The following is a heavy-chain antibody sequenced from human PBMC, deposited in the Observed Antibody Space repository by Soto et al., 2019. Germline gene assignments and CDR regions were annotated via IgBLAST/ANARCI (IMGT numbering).Heavy chain of an antibody. CDR1: GFTFSSYG. Sequence: QVQLVESGGGVVQPGRSLRLSCAASGFTFSSYGMHWVRQAPGKGLEWVAVIWYDGSNKYYADSVKGRFTISRDNSKNTLYLQMNSLRAEDTAVYYCARDLDGSYQYYFDYWGQGTLVTVSS. CDR2: IWYDGSNK. CDR3: ARDLDGSYQYYFDY. J-gene: IGHJ4*02. V-gene: IGHV3-33*01. D-gene: IGHD1-26*01.